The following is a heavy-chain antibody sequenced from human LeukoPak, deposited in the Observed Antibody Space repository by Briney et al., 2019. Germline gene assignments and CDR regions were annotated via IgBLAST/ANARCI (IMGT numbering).Heavy chain of an antibody. CDR3: ARDLNSYGDYYYYYGMDV. V-gene: IGHV1-2*02. J-gene: IGHJ6*02. D-gene: IGHD5-18*01. CDR1: GYTCTGYY. Sequence: ASVKVSCKASGYTCTGYYMHWVRQAPGQGLQWMGWINPNSGGTNYAQKFQGRVTMTRDTSISTAYMELCRRRSDDTAVYYCARDLNSYGDYYYYYGMDVWGQGTTVTVSS. CDR2: INPNSGGT.